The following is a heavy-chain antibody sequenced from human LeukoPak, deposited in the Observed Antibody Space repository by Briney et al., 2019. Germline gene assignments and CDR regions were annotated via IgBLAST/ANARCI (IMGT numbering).Heavy chain of an antibody. V-gene: IGHV3-74*01. CDR3: ARGDYDFWSGYLNYYYYYGMDV. D-gene: IGHD3-3*01. CDR1: GNYW. J-gene: IGHJ6*02. Sequence: GGSLRLSCAASGNYWMHWVRQAPGKGLVWVSRINSDGSSTSYADSVKGRFTISRDNAKNTLYLQMNSLRAEDTAVYYCARGDYDFWSGYLNYYYYYGMDVWGQGTTVTVSS. CDR2: INSDGSST.